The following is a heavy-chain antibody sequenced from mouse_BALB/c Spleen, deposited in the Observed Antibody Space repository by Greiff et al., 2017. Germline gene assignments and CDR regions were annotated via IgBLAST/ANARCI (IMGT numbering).Heavy chain of an antibody. Sequence: VQLQQSGPGLVAPSQSLSITCTVSGFSLTSYGVHWVRQPPGKGLEWLGVIWAGGSTNYNSALMSRLSISKDNSKSQVFLKMNSLQTDDTAMYYCARGRDGYDDYYAMDYWGQGTSVTVSS. CDR2: IWAGGST. CDR3: ARGRDGYDDYYAMDY. D-gene: IGHD2-2*01. V-gene: IGHV2-9*02. CDR1: GFSLTSYG. J-gene: IGHJ4*01.